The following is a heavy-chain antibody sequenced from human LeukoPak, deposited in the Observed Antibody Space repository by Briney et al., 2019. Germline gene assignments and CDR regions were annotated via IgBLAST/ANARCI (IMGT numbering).Heavy chain of an antibody. CDR3: ASNQQQLVYYYYYMDV. Sequence: SVKVSCKASGGTFSSYAISWVRQAPGQGLEWMGRIIPIFGTANSAQKFQGRVTITTDESTSTAYMELRSLRPEDTAVYYCASNQQQLVYYYYYMDVWGKGTTVTVSS. CDR1: GGTFSSYA. CDR2: IIPIFGTA. J-gene: IGHJ6*03. V-gene: IGHV1-69*05. D-gene: IGHD6-13*01.